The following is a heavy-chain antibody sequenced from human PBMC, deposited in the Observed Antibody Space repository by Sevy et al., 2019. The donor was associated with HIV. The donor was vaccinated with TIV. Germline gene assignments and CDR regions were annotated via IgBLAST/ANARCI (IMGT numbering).Heavy chain of an antibody. CDR1: GFTFGDYA. J-gene: IGHJ6*02. V-gene: IGHV3-49*04. CDR2: IRSKTFGGTT. CDR3: TRIRGTISPLYYFGMDV. D-gene: IGHD3-10*01. Sequence: GGSLRLSCTTSGFTFGDYAMSWVRQAPGEGLDWVGLIRSKTFGGTTEYAASVKGRFSISRDDSKNIAYLQMNSLKNEDPAVYYCTRIRGTISPLYYFGMDVWGQGTTVTVSS.